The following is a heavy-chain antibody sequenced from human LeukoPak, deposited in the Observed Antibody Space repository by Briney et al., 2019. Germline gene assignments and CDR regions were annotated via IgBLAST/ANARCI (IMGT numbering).Heavy chain of an antibody. CDR3: ARSIAASGTCFDF. CDR2: INHSGST. J-gene: IGHJ4*02. V-gene: IGHV4-34*01. D-gene: IGHD6-13*01. Sequence: SETLSLTCAVYGGSFSGYYWSWIRQPPGKGLEWIGEINHSGSTNYSPSLKSRVTISVDTSKNQFSLKLSSVTAADTAVYYCARSIAASGTCFDFWGQGTLVTVSS. CDR1: GGSFSGYY.